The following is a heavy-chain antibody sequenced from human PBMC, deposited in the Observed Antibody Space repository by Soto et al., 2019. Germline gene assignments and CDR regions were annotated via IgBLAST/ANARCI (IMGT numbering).Heavy chain of an antibody. CDR2: INAGNGNT. V-gene: IGHV1-3*01. CDR3: ARGVNWNDWGNWFDT. Sequence: QVQLVQSGAEVKKPGASVKDSCKASGYTFTSYAMHWVRQAPGQRLEWMGWINAGNGNTKYSQKFQGRVTITRDTSASTAYMELSSLRSEDTAVYYCARGVNWNDWGNWFDTWGQGTLVTVSS. D-gene: IGHD1-1*01. J-gene: IGHJ5*02. CDR1: GYTFTSYA.